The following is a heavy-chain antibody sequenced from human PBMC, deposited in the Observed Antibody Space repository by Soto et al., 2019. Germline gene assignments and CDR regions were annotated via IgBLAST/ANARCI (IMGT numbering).Heavy chain of an antibody. D-gene: IGHD5-12*01. Sequence: GGSLRLSCAASGFTFSSYSMNWVRQAPGKGLEWVSYISSSSSTIYYADSVKGRFTISRDNAKNSLYLQMNSLRAEDTAVYYCAKDLGRGYSGYDRVDDFVYWGQGTLVTCSS. V-gene: IGHV3-48*01. CDR2: ISSSSSTI. CDR3: AKDLGRGYSGYDRVDDFVY. J-gene: IGHJ4*02. CDR1: GFTFSSYS.